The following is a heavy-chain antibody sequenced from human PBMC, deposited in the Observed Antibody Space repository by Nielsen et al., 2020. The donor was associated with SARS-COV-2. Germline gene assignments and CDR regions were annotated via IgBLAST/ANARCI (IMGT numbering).Heavy chain of an antibody. CDR1: GDTFRTFVTYG. D-gene: IGHD3-9*01. CDR3: AKYIGTYASGQYFRGTGHRAFDV. J-gene: IGHJ3*01. CDR2: IIPMFGMT. V-gene: IGHV1-69*04. Sequence: SVKVSCKASGDTFRTFVTYGFNWVRQAPGQGLEWMGRIIPMFGMTNYAQRFQGRVTITADRSTSAVFMDLSSLTSEDTAIYYCAKYIGTYASGQYFRGTGHRAFDVWGQGTMVTVSS.